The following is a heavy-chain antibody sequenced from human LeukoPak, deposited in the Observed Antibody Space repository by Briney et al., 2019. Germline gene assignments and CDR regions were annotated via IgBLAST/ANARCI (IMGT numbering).Heavy chain of an antibody. CDR3: AKDRAARNGMDV. CDR1: GGSMSGFY. CDR2: LYVSGTT. V-gene: IGHV4-4*07. Sequence: SETLSLTCTVSGGSMSGFYWSWLRQPAGKGLEWIGRLYVSGTTTYNPSLKGRVTMSVEPSKNQFSLNLTSVTAADTAVYYCAKDRAARNGMDVWGHGTTVTVSS. D-gene: IGHD6-6*01. J-gene: IGHJ6*02.